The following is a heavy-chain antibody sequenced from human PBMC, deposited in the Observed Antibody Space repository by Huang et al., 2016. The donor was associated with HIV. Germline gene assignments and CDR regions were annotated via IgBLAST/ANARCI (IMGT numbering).Heavy chain of an antibody. CDR1: GGSLTGNY. Sequence: QMQLQQRGAGLLKPSETLSLTCGVSGGSLTGNYLTWIRQAPGKGVEWIGEVNDSGATNYNPSLMGRVTRSLDKSNRELSLNLRSVTAADTAVYYCARQWTILEWLLGLDVWGQGTTVIVSS. D-gene: IGHD3-3*01. V-gene: IGHV4-34*02. J-gene: IGHJ6*02. CDR3: ARQWTILEWLLGLDV. CDR2: VNDSGAT.